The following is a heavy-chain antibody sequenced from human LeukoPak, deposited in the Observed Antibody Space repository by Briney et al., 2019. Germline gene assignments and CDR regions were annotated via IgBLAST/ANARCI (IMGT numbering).Heavy chain of an antibody. CDR2: IYYSGST. CDR1: GGSISSYY. J-gene: IGHJ3*02. V-gene: IGHV4-59*01. D-gene: IGHD4-23*01. CDR3: ARALTPGDAFDI. Sequence: SETLSLTCTVSGGSISSYYWSWIRQPPGKGLEWIGYIYYSGSTNYNPSLKSRVTISVDTSKNQFSLKLSSVTAADTAVYYCARALTPGDAFDIWGQGTMVTVSS.